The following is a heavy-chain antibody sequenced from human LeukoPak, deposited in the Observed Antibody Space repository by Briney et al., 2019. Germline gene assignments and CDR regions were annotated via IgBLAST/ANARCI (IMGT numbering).Heavy chain of an antibody. J-gene: IGHJ4*02. Sequence: PGGSLRLSCAASGFTFAGYAMTWVRQAPGKGLEWVSAIYSDGRTYYADSVRGRFTISRDISKSTLYLQMSSLRAEDTAVYFCSRVGYTYKTWALWGQGTLVTVSS. V-gene: IGHV3-66*01. D-gene: IGHD5-18*01. CDR2: IYSDGRT. CDR3: SRVGYTYKTWAL. CDR1: GFTFAGYA.